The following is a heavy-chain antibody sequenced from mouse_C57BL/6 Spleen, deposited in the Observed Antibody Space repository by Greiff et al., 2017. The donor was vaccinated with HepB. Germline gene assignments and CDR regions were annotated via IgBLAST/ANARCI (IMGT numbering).Heavy chain of an antibody. CDR2: ISDGGSYT. D-gene: IGHD2-5*01. Sequence: EVQLVESGGGLVKPGGSLKLSCAASGFTFSSYAMSWVRQTPEKRLEWVATISDGGSYTYYPDNVKGRFTISRDNAKNNLYLQMSHLKSEDTAMYYCARDHPYYSKNYAMDYWGQGTSVTVSS. V-gene: IGHV5-4*01. J-gene: IGHJ4*01. CDR3: ARDHPYYSKNYAMDY. CDR1: GFTFSSYA.